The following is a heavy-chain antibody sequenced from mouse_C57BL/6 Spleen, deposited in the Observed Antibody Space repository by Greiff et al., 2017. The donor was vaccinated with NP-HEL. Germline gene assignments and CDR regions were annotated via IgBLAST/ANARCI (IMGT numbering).Heavy chain of an antibody. D-gene: IGHD4-1*01. CDR1: GYSFTDYN. CDR2: INPNYGTT. J-gene: IGHJ3*01. CDR3: ATNWARFAY. V-gene: IGHV1-39*01. Sequence: VQLQQPGPELVKPGASVKISCKASGYSFTDYNMNWVKQSTGKSLEWIGEINPNYGTTSYNQKFKGKATLTVDKSSSTDYMQLNSLASEASAFCSCATNWARFAYWGQGTLVTVSA.